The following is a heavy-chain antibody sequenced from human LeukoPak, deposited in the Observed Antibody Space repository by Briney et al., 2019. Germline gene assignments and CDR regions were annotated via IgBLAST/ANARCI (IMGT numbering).Heavy chain of an antibody. CDR1: GGTFSSYA. CDR2: IIPIFGTA. J-gene: IGHJ3*02. V-gene: IGHV1-69*01. Sequence: SVTVSCTASGGTFSSYAISWVRQAPGQGLEWMGGIIPIFGTANYAQKFQGRVTITADESTSTAYMELSSLRSEDTAVYYCAGDPREVAFDIWGQGTMVTVSS. CDR3: AGDPREVAFDI.